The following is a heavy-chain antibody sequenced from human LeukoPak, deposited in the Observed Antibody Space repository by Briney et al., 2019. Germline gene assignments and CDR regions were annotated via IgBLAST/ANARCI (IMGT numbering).Heavy chain of an antibody. V-gene: IGHV3-23*01. CDR1: GFTFSNAW. CDR3: AKSRTTQITMIVLEAFDI. J-gene: IGHJ3*02. CDR2: ISGSGGST. Sequence: PGGSLRLSCAASGFTFSNAWMSWVRQAPGKGLEWVSAISGSGGSTYYADSVKGRFTISRDNSKNTLYLQMNSLRAEDTAVYYCAKSRTTQITMIVLEAFDIWGQGTMVTVSS. D-gene: IGHD3-22*01.